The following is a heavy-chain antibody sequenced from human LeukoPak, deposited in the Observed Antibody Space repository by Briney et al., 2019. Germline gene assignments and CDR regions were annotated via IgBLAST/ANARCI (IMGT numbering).Heavy chain of an antibody. CDR2: IRSKAYGGTT. D-gene: IGHD6-13*01. CDR1: GFTFGDYA. J-gene: IGHJ3*02. CDR3: TRDLPHAYSSSWYEAATSDDAFDI. V-gene: IGHV3-49*04. Sequence: GGSLRLSCTASGFTFGDYAMSWVRQAPGKGLEWVGFIRSKAYGGTTEYAASVKGRFTISRDDSKSIAYLQMNSLKTEDTAVYYCTRDLPHAYSSSWYEAATSDDAFDIWGQGTMVTVSS.